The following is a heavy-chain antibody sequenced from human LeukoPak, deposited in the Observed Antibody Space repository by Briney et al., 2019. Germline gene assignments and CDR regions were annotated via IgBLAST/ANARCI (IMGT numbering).Heavy chain of an antibody. CDR2: IYYSRST. J-gene: IGHJ2*01. Sequence: SETPSLTCTASGGSISNSNYYWGWIRQPPGKGLEWIGTIYYSRSTYYNPSLKSRVTISVDTSNNQFSLKLNSMTAADTAVYYCARHRARTVHFDLWGRGTLVSVSS. V-gene: IGHV4-39*01. D-gene: IGHD4-17*01. CDR3: ARHRARTVHFDL. CDR1: GGSISNSNYY.